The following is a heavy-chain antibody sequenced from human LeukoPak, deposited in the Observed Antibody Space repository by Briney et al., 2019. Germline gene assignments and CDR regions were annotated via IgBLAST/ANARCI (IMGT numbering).Heavy chain of an antibody. D-gene: IGHD2-2*01. CDR2: MNPNSGNT. CDR1: GYTFNSYG. V-gene: IGHV1-8*02. J-gene: IGHJ6*03. CDR3: ARVTCSSTSCYYPSWYYYYYMDV. Sequence: ASVKVSCKASGYTFNSYGISWVRQAPGQGLEWMGWMNPNSGNTGYAQKFQGRVTMTRNTSISTAYMELSSLRSEDTAVYYCARVTCSSTSCYYPSWYYYYYMDVWGKGTTVTISS.